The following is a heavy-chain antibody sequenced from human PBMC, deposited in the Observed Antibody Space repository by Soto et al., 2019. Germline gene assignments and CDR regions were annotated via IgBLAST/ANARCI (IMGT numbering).Heavy chain of an antibody. CDR3: ARGSEGVVPAAIGY. D-gene: IGHD2-2*02. Sequence: QVQLQESGPGLVKPSQTLSLTCTVSGGSISSGGYYWSWIRQHPGKGLEWIGYIYCSGSTYYNPSLKSRVTISVDTSKNQFSLKLSSVTAADTAVYYCARGSEGVVPAAIGYWGQGTLVTVSS. CDR1: GGSISSGGYY. J-gene: IGHJ4*02. V-gene: IGHV4-31*03. CDR2: IYCSGST.